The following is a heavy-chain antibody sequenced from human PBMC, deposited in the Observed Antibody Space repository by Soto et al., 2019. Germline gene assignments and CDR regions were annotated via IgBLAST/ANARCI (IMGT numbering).Heavy chain of an antibody. CDR1: GVSISSYY. CDR2: MYYGGRT. D-gene: IGHD2-15*01. Sequence: SLTCTVSGVSISSYYWSWIRQPPGKGLEWIGYMYYGGRTNYNPSLKSRVTISVDTSKMQVSLKLSSVTAADTAVYFCARGTPSPLIVRSSRGPWFDPWGQGTLVTVS. V-gene: IGHV4-59*08. CDR3: ARGTPSPLIVRSSRGPWFDP. J-gene: IGHJ5*02.